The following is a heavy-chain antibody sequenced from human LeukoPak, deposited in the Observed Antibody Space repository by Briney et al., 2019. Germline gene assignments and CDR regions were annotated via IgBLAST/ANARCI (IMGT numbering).Heavy chain of an antibody. V-gene: IGHV3-21*01. D-gene: IGHD4-23*01. CDR3: AREGAATVVRFRYFDY. CDR1: GFTFSSYS. J-gene: IGHJ4*02. Sequence: GGSLRLSCAASGFTFSSYSMNWVRQAPGKGLEWVSSISSSSSYIYYADSVKGRFTISRDNAKNSLYPQMNSLRAEDTAVYYCAREGAATVVRFRYFDYWGQGTLVTVSS. CDR2: ISSSSSYI.